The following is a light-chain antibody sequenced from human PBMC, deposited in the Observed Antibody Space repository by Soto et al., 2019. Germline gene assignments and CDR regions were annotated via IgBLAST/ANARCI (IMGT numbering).Light chain of an antibody. Sequence: EIVVTHISSTLSVYPGERTTLCFKASQSVNTNFSWYQQKPGQAPRLLIYGASTRATGIPARFSGSGSGTEFTLTISSLQSEDFAVYYCQQYNNWPSWTFGQRTKV. CDR1: QSVNTN. J-gene: IGKJ1*01. V-gene: IGKV3-15*01. CDR3: QQYNNWPSWT. CDR2: GAS.